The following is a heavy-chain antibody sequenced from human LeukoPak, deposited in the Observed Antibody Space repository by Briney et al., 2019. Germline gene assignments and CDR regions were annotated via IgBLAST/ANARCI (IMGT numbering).Heavy chain of an antibody. CDR3: ARTYLITYYYGSGSDDAFDI. J-gene: IGHJ3*02. Sequence: GGSLRLSCAASGFTFSSYWMSWVRQAPGKGLEWVANIKQDGSEKYYVDSVKGRFTISRANAKNSLYLQMNSLRAEDTAVYYCARTYLITYYYGSGSDDAFDIWGQGTMVTVSS. D-gene: IGHD3-10*01. V-gene: IGHV3-7*01. CDR2: IKQDGSEK. CDR1: GFTFSSYW.